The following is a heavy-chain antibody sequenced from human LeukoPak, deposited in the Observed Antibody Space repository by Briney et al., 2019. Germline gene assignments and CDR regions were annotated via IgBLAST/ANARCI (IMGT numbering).Heavy chain of an antibody. V-gene: IGHV4-59*01. CDR2: IYYSGST. CDR3: ARESPPRI. J-gene: IGHJ4*02. CDR1: GGSISSYY. Sequence: PPETPSLTCTVSGGSISSYYWSWIRKPPGKGLEWTGNIYYSGSTNYNPSLKSRVTISVDTSKTQFSLELSSVTVADTAMYYCARESPPRIWGQGTLVTVSS. D-gene: IGHD2-15*01.